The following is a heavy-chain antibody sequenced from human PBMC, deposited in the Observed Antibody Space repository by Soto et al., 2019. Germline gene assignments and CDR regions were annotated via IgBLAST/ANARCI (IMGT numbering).Heavy chain of an antibody. D-gene: IGHD1-7*01. CDR2: IYYSGST. V-gene: IGHV4-31*03. Sequence: QVQLQESGPGLVKPSQTLSLTCTVSGGSISSGGYYWSWIRQHSGKGLEWIGYIYYSGSTYYNPSLKSRVTKSVVTSKNQFSLKLSSVTAADTAVYYCARVELGWPLVYWGQGTLVTVSS. J-gene: IGHJ4*02. CDR1: GGSISSGGYY. CDR3: ARVELGWPLVY.